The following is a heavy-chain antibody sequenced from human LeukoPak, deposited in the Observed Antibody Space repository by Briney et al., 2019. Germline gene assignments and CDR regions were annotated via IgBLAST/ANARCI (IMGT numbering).Heavy chain of an antibody. Sequence: GGSLRLSCAASGFTFSSHGMHWVRQAPGKGLEWVAFIRYDGSNKYYADSVKGRFTISRDNSKNTLYLQMNSLRAEDTAVYYCAKVFADFWSGYYFDYWGQGTLVTVSS. CDR2: IRYDGSNK. CDR1: GFTFSSHG. J-gene: IGHJ4*02. CDR3: AKVFADFWSGYYFDY. D-gene: IGHD3-3*01. V-gene: IGHV3-30*02.